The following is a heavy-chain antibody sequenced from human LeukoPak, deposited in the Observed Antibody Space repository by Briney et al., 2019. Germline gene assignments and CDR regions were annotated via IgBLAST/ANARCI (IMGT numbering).Heavy chain of an antibody. Sequence: GSLRLSCAASGFTFSSYAMSWVRQAPGKGLEWVSAISGSGDNTYYADSVKGRFTISRDNSKNTLYLQMNSLRAEDTALYYCAKGSYCDSSGTYYFDYWGQGTLVTVSS. D-gene: IGHD3-22*01. CDR1: GFTFSSYA. V-gene: IGHV3-23*01. J-gene: IGHJ4*02. CDR3: AKGSYCDSSGTYYFDY. CDR2: ISGSGDNT.